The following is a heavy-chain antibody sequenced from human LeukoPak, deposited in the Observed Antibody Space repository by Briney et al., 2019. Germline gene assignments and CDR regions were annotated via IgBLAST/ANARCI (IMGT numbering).Heavy chain of an antibody. J-gene: IGHJ4*02. CDR3: LRDWYGSGSYWQIRESYFDY. D-gene: IGHD3-10*01. CDR1: GFTFSNAW. V-gene: IGHV3-15*01. Sequence: GGSLRLSCAASGFTFSNAWMSWVRQAPGKGLEWVGRIKSKTDGGTTDYAAPVKGRFTFSRDDSKNTLYLQMNSLKTEDTAVYYCLRDWYGSGSYWQIRESYFDYWGQGTLVTVSS. CDR2: IKSKTDGGTT.